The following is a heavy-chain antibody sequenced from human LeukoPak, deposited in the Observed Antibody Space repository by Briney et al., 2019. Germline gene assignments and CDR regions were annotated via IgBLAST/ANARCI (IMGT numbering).Heavy chain of an antibody. V-gene: IGHV4-59*01. CDR2: ISYSGST. J-gene: IGHJ4*02. CDR3: ARGVGRYSSNFDL. Sequence: SETLSLTCPISGGSFSTYFWSWIRQPPGRGLEWIGYISYSGSTNYNPSLKSGVTISLDTSKNQFSLKLSSVTDADTALYYCARGVGRYSSNFDLWSQGTLVAVSS. D-gene: IGHD6-19*01. CDR1: GGSFSTYF.